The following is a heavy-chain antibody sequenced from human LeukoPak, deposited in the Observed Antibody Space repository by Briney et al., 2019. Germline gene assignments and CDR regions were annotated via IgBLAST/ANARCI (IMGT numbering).Heavy chain of an antibody. D-gene: IGHD5-18*01. V-gene: IGHV3-30-3*01. CDR1: GFTFSRYA. J-gene: IGHJ5*02. CDR2: ISYDGSNK. Sequence: GGSLRLSCAASGFTFSRYAMHWVRQAPGKGLEWVAVISYDGSNKYYADSVKGRFTISRDNSKNTLYLQMNSLRAEDTAVYYCARVDTAMGAYNWFDPWGQGTLVTVSS. CDR3: ARVDTAMGAYNWFDP.